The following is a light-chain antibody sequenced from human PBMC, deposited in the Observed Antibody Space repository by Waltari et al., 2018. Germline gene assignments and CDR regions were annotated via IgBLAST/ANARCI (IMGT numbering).Light chain of an antibody. CDR2: WAS. Sequence: DIVMTQSPDPLAVSLGERATINCKYSQSVLYSSNNKNYLAWYQQNPGQPPKRLIYWASTRESGVPDRFSGSGSGTDFTLTISSLQAEDVAVYYCQQYYSTPLTFGGGTKVEIK. CDR1: QSVLYSSNNKNY. CDR3: QQYYSTPLT. J-gene: IGKJ4*01. V-gene: IGKV4-1*01.